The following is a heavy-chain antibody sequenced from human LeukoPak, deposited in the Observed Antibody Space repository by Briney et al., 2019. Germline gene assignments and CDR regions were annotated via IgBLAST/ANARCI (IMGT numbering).Heavy chain of an antibody. D-gene: IGHD3-10*01. J-gene: IGHJ4*02. CDR1: GGTFSSYA. Sequence: SVNVSFKSSGGTFSSYAISWVRQAPAPGLEWMGGIIPIFGTANYAQKFQGRVTITADKSTSKAYMELSSLRSEDTAVYYCARELKYYGSGSYSGYFDYWGQGTLVTVSS. V-gene: IGHV1-69*06. CDR3: ARELKYYGSGSYSGYFDY. CDR2: IIPIFGTA.